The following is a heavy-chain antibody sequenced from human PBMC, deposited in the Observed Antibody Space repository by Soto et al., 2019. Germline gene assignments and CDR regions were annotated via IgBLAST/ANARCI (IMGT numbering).Heavy chain of an antibody. CDR3: ARLSSGSGSYVHYYYYGMDV. D-gene: IGHD3-10*01. J-gene: IGHJ6*02. Sequence: QVQLVQSGAEVKKPGSSVKVSCKASGGTFSSYAISWVRQAPGQGLEWMGGIIPIFGTANYAQKFQGRVTITADESTSTAYMEVSSLRSEDTAVYYCARLSSGSGSYVHYYYYGMDVWGQGTTVTVSS. CDR1: GGTFSSYA. V-gene: IGHV1-69*01. CDR2: IIPIFGTA.